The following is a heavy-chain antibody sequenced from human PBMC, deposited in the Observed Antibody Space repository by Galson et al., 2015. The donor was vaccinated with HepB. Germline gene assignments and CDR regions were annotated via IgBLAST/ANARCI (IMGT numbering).Heavy chain of an antibody. CDR2: IDAGNGNT. Sequence: SVKVSCKASGYAFTSYAMHWVRQAPGQRLEWMGWIDAGNGNTKYSQKFQGRVTITRDTSASTAYMELSSLRSEDTAVYYCASRGIAAAGPSTSFVFDYWGQGTLVTVSS. J-gene: IGHJ4*02. V-gene: IGHV1-3*01. D-gene: IGHD6-13*01. CDR1: GYAFTSYA. CDR3: ASRGIAAAGPSTSFVFDY.